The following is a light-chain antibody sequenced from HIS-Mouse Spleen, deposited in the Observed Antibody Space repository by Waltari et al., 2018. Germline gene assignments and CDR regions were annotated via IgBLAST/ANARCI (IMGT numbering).Light chain of an antibody. CDR3: AAWDDSLSGRV. CDR2: RNN. J-gene: IGLJ3*02. V-gene: IGLV1-47*01. Sequence: QSVLTQPPSASGTPGQRVTISCSGSSSNIGSNYVYWYQQLPGTAPKLLIYRNNLRPSWVPDRFSGSKSGTSASLAISGLRSEDEADYYCAAWDDSLSGRVFGGGTKLTVL. CDR1: SSNIGSNY.